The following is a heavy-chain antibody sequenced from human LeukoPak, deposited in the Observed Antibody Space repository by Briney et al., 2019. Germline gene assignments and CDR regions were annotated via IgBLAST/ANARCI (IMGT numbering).Heavy chain of an antibody. D-gene: IGHD5-18*01. CDR1: GFTFSTYW. Sequence: GGSLRLSCAASGFTFSTYWMQWVRQVPGKGLVWVSRINNDGSSTSYADSVKGRFTISRDNAKNTLYLQMNSLRAEDTAVYYCARGTGYSVVDYWGQGTLVTVSS. CDR3: ARGTGYSVVDY. CDR2: INNDGSST. J-gene: IGHJ4*02. V-gene: IGHV3-74*01.